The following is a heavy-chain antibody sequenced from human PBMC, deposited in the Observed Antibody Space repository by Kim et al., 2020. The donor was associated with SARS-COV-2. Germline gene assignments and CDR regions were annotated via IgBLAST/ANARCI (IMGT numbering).Heavy chain of an antibody. Sequence: SETLSLTCAVYGGSFSGYYWSWIRQPPGKGLEWIGEINHGGSTNYNPSLKSRVTISVDTSKNQFSLKLSSVTAADTAVYYCARGRARLWYSSIYSPYWFDPWGQGTLVTVSS. CDR3: ARGRARLWYSSIYSPYWFDP. D-gene: IGHD6-13*01. J-gene: IGHJ5*02. CDR2: INHGGST. V-gene: IGHV4-34*01. CDR1: GGSFSGYY.